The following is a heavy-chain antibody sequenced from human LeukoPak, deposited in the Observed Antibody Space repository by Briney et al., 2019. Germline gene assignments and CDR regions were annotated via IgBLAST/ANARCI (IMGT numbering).Heavy chain of an antibody. CDR3: ARRSYSSAWGEGFDY. CDR2: IYYSGIS. V-gene: IGHV4-39*01. D-gene: IGHD6-25*01. J-gene: IGHJ4*02. CDR1: SGSISSSNYY. Sequence: SETLSLTCTVSSGSISSSNYYWGWIRQPPGKGLEWIGSIYYSGISYYNPSLKSRVTISVDTSKNQFSLKLTSVTAADTAVYYCARRSYSSAWGEGFDYWGQGTLVTGSS.